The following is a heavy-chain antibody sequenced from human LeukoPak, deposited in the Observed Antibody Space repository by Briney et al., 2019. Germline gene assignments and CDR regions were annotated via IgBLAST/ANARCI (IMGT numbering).Heavy chain of an antibody. J-gene: IGHJ4*02. CDR3: ARQLGARTTSVVDY. Sequence: PSETLSLTCTVSGGSISSGDYYWGWIRQSPGKGLEGIGNIYSSGCTYYNPSLKSRVTISKDTTENQLSLNLMSVAAADTAVYYCARQLGARTTSVVDYWGQGTLVTVS. CDR2: IYSSGCT. CDR1: GGSISSGDYY. V-gene: IGHV4-39*01. D-gene: IGHD2/OR15-2a*01.